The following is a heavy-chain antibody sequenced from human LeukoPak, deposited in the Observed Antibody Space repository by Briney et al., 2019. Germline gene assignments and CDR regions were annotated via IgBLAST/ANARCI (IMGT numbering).Heavy chain of an antibody. J-gene: IGHJ4*02. CDR2: ISSNGGSP. V-gene: IGHV3-64*01. D-gene: IGHD4-17*01. Sequence: GGSLRLSCAASGFTFSNYALHWVRQAPGKGLEHVSLISSNGGSPYYANSVKGRFTISRDNSKNTLYLHMGSLRAEDMAVYYCARVRGDYVVDYWGQGTLVTVSS. CDR1: GFTFSNYA. CDR3: ARVRGDYVVDY.